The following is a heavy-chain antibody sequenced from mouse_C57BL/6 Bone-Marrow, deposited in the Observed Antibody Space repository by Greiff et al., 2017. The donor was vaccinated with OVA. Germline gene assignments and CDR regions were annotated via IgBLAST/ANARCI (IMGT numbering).Heavy chain of an antibody. J-gene: IGHJ2*01. CDR3: AREKGNIYVGD. Sequence: VQLQQSGAGLVKPGASVKMSCTASGFTFTGYCITWVQQRPGQGLEWIGDIYPGSGSTTYNAKFPGKATLTVATSSSTAYMQLSSLTDEATAVYYSAREKGNIYVGDWGKGTTLTVDS. D-gene: IGHD2-1*01. CDR1: GFTFTGYC. CDR2: IYPGSGST. V-gene: IGHV1-55*01.